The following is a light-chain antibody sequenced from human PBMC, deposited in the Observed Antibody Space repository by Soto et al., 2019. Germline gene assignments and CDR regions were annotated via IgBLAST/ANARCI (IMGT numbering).Light chain of an antibody. Sequence: EIVLTQSPATLSLSPGERATLSCRASQSVSRYLAWYQQKPGQAPRLLIYDASSRATGIPARFSGSGSGTDFTRTIASLEPEDFAVYYCQQPYTFGQGTKLEIK. J-gene: IGKJ2*01. CDR3: QQPYT. CDR2: DAS. V-gene: IGKV3-11*01. CDR1: QSVSRY.